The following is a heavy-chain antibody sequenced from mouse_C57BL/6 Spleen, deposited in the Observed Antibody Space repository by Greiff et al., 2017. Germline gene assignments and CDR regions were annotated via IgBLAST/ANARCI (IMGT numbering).Heavy chain of an antibody. J-gene: IGHJ4*01. V-gene: IGHV5-17*01. CDR1: GFTFSDYG. CDR2: IISGSSTI. CDR3: ASYYGNLYYAMDY. D-gene: IGHD2-1*01. Sequence: EVKLMESGGGLVKPGGSLKLSCAASGFTFSDYGMHWVRQAPEKGLEWVAYIISGSSTIYYADTVKGRFTMSRDNAKNTPVLQMSRLRSEDTARYYCASYYGNLYYAMDYWGQGTSVTVSA.